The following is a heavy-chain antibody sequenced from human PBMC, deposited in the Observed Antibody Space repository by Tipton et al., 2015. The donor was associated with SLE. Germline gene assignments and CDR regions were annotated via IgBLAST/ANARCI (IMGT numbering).Heavy chain of an antibody. V-gene: IGHV3-7*01. CDR1: GFTFSDYY. D-gene: IGHD6-13*01. J-gene: IGHJ5*02. CDR3: AKDPYSSSVNWFDP. Sequence: SLRLSCAASGFTFSDYYMSWVRQTPGRGLEWVANIKQDGSEKYYVDSVKGRFTISRDNSKNTLYLQMNSLRAEDTAVYYCAKDPYSSSVNWFDPWGQGTLVTVSS. CDR2: IKQDGSEK.